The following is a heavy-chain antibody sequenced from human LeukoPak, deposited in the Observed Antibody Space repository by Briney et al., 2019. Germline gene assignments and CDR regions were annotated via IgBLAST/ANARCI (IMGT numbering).Heavy chain of an antibody. CDR1: DGSINSYY. Sequence: SETLSLTCSVSDGSINSYYWNWIRRPPGKGLEWIGYIYYNGNTNYSPSLKSRVTMSVDTSKNLFSLKVSSVTAADTAVYYCARVSSGATTVDYWGQGTLVTVSS. V-gene: IGHV4-59*12. CDR2: IYYNGNT. J-gene: IGHJ4*02. D-gene: IGHD1-26*01. CDR3: ARVSSGATTVDY.